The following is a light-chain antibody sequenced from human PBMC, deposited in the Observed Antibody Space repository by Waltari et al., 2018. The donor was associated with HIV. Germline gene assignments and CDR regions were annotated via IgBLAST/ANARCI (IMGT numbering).Light chain of an antibody. CDR1: KSNIGNNF. CDR2: GND. Sequence: QPKMTQAPSASKTPGQRITMSCSGSKSNIGNNFIYWYQQIPGAAPRLVMAGNDQRPAGVPDRFSGTKSGTSAFLAITNLRLDDEATYVCASWDDNLRHWVFGGGTKLTVL. J-gene: IGLJ3*02. V-gene: IGLV1-47*01. CDR3: ASWDDNLRHWV.